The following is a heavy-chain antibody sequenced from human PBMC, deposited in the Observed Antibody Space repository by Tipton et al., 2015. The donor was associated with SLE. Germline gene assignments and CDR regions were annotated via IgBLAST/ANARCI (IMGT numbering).Heavy chain of an antibody. Sequence: QSGAEVKKPGASVKVSCKASGYTFTSYDINWVRQATGQGLEWMGWINPSGGSTSYAQKFQGRVTMTRDTSTSTVYMELRSLRSDDTAVYYCASGYYWGQGTLVTVSS. V-gene: IGHV1-46*01. CDR3: ASGYY. CDR2: INPSGGST. CDR1: GYTFTSYD. J-gene: IGHJ4*02.